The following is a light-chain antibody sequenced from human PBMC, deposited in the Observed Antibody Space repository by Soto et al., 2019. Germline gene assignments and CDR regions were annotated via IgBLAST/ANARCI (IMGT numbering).Light chain of an antibody. J-gene: IGKJ1*01. CDR1: QSVDSTF. CDR3: QQYMSSVT. Sequence: EIVLTQSPGSLSLSPGQRATVSCRASQSVDSTFFAWYQKKPGQAPRLLIYGASKRDTGVPDRFSGSGSGTDFTLTISTLEPEDLAVYYCQQYMSSVTFGQGTKVEI. V-gene: IGKV3-20*01. CDR2: GAS.